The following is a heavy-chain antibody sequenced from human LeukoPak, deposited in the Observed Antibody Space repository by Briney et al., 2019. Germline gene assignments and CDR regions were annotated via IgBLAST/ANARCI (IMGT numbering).Heavy chain of an antibody. CDR3: AREGGYNLYYFDY. Sequence: SETLSLTCTVSGVSISSSNSYWGWIRQPPGKGLEWIGSIYYSGNTYYNASLKSQVSISIDTSKNQFSLKLSSVTAADTAVYYCAREGGYNLYYFDYWGQGTLVTVSS. CDR2: IYYSGNT. D-gene: IGHD5-24*01. V-gene: IGHV4-39*02. J-gene: IGHJ4*02. CDR1: GVSISSSNSY.